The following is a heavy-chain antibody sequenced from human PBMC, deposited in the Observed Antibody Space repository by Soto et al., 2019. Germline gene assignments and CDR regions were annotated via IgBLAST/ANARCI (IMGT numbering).Heavy chain of an antibody. CDR3: TTDYVPGTTKIDY. CDR2: IKSKTDGGTT. D-gene: IGHD1-7*01. CDR1: GFTFSNAW. Sequence: GGSLRLSCAASGFTFSNAWMSWVRQAPGKGLEWVGRIKSKTDGGTTDYAAPVKGRFTISRDDSKNTLDLQMNSLKTEDTAVYYCTTDYVPGTTKIDYWGQGTLVTVSS. V-gene: IGHV3-15*01. J-gene: IGHJ4*02.